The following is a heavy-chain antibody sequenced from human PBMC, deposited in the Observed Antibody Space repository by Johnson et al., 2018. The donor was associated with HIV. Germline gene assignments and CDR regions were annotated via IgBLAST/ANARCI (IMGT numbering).Heavy chain of an antibody. CDR3: ARACRDGYTCDAFDI. Sequence: VQLVESGGGLVQPGGSLRLSCVASGFTFSSYDMHWVRQATGKGLEWVSAITTAGDTYNTGSVKGRFTISRENAKNSLYLKMNSLRAGDTAVYYCARACRDGYTCDAFDIWGQGTMVTVSS. J-gene: IGHJ3*02. CDR1: GFTFSSYD. D-gene: IGHD5-24*01. CDR2: ITTAGDT. V-gene: IGHV3-13*01.